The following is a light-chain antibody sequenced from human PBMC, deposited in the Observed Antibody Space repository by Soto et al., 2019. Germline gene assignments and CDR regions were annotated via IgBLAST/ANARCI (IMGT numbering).Light chain of an antibody. J-gene: IGLJ2*01. V-gene: IGLV2-23*03. CDR2: EGS. Sequence: QSALTQPASVSGSPGQSITISCTGTSSDVGSYNLVSWYQQHPGKAPKLMIYEGSKRTSGVSNPFSGSKAGNTASLTISGLQAEDEADYYCCSHAGSSTFHVVFGGGTKLTVL. CDR1: SSDVGSYNL. CDR3: CSHAGSSTFHVV.